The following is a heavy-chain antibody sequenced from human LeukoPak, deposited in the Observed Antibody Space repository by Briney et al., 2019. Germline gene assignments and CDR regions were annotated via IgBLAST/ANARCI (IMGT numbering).Heavy chain of an antibody. CDR2: ISGSGGHT. Sequence: GGSLRLSCAASGITFSSHAMSWVRQAPGKGLEWVSLISGSGGHTYYGDSVKGRFTISRDNSTNRLYLQLNSLRPEDTAVYYCAKGGAATMRDGYNYYYYYMEVWGRGTTVTVSS. V-gene: IGHV3-23*01. J-gene: IGHJ6*03. CDR1: GITFSSHA. CDR3: AKGGAATMRDGYNYYYYYMEV. D-gene: IGHD5-24*01.